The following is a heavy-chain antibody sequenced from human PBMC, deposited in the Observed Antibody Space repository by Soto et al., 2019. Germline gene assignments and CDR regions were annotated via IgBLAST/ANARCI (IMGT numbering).Heavy chain of an antibody. CDR2: IFYSGST. CDR1: GGSISSSSYY. J-gene: IGHJ4*02. D-gene: IGHD6-13*01. V-gene: IGHV4-39*01. Sequence: PSETLSLTCTVSGGSISSSSYYWGWIRQPPGKGLEWIGSIFYSGSTNYNPSLKSRVTISVDTSKNQFSLKLSSVTAADTAVYNCARHAEMKEAAAGTVEIDYWGQGTLVTVSS. CDR3: ARHAEMKEAAAGTVEIDY.